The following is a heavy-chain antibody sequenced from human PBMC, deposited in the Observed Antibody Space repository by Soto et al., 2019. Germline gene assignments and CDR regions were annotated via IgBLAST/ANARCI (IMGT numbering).Heavy chain of an antibody. CDR2: FYWDDDP. Sequence: QITLKESGPTLVKPTQTLTLTCIFSGFSFSADGVGVGWIRQPPGKALEWLALFYWDDDPRYRPSLKSRLTITKASSKNQVVLTMTHMDPLDTATYYCAHAFGGTSWPNDAFDVWGQGTVVTVSS. D-gene: IGHD3-16*01. CDR1: GFSFSADGVG. J-gene: IGHJ3*01. V-gene: IGHV2-5*02. CDR3: AHAFGGTSWPNDAFDV.